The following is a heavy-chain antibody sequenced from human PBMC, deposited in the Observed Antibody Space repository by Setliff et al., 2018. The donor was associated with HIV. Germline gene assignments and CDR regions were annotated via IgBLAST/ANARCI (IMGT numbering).Heavy chain of an antibody. V-gene: IGHV4-61*02. D-gene: IGHD6-19*01. CDR2: IYASGSP. CDR3: ARAPRYYRGWYIPEYFDN. CDR1: GGSISSVNYY. Sequence: SETLSLTCNVSGGSISSVNYYWNGVRQPAGKGLEWIGRIYASGSPTYNPSLKSRATISVDTSKNHFSLRLNSVTAADTAVYFCARAPRYYRGWYIPEYFDNWGEGTLVTVSS. J-gene: IGHJ4*02.